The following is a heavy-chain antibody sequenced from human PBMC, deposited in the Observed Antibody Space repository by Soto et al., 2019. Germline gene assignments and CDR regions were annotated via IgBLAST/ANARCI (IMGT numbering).Heavy chain of an antibody. CDR3: ARDRLANCSSTSCYPRASLTFDY. V-gene: IGHV3-30-3*01. D-gene: IGHD2-2*01. Sequence: SLRLSCAASGFTFSSYAMHWVRQAPGKGLEWVAVISYDGSNKYYADSVKGRFTISRDNSKNTLYLQMNSLRAEDTAVYYCARDRLANCSSTSCYPRASLTFDYWGQGTLVTVSS. J-gene: IGHJ4*02. CDR1: GFTFSSYA. CDR2: ISYDGSNK.